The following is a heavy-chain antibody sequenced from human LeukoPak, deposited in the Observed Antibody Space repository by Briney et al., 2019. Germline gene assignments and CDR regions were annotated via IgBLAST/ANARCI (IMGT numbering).Heavy chain of an antibody. V-gene: IGHV1-69*01. J-gene: IGHJ4*02. CDR1: GGTFSSYA. CDR2: IIPIFGTA. CDR3: AKTGEGNALDY. Sequence: ASVRVPCKASGGTFSSYAISWVRQAPGQGLEWVGGIIPIFGTANYAQKFQGRVTITADESTSTAYMELSSLRSEDTAVYYCAKTGEGNALDYWGQGTLVTVSS. D-gene: IGHD7-27*01.